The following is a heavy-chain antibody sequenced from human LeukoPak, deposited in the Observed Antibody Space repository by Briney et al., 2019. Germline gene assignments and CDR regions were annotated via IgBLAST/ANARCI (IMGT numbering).Heavy chain of an antibody. Sequence: GGSLRLSCAASGFDFSSYWISWVRQAPGKGLEWVANIKQGGREKFYVDSAKGRFSLSRDYAKKSVYLEMNSLRVDDTAVYYCARDAFRARYFDLWGRGTLVTVSS. D-gene: IGHD3-10*01. CDR2: IKQGGREK. CDR1: GFDFSSYW. V-gene: IGHV3-7*01. J-gene: IGHJ2*01. CDR3: ARDAFRARYFDL.